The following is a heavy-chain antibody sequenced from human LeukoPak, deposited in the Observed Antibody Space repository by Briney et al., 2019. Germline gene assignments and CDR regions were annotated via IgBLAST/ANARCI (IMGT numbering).Heavy chain of an antibody. D-gene: IGHD3-22*01. CDR1: GVSISSYY. Sequence: SETLSLTCTVSGVSISSYYWSWLRQPPGKGLEWIGYIYTSGSTNYNPSLKSRVTISVDTSKNQFSLKLSSVTAAGTAVYYCAGTPTYYYDSSGYYHYVFDYWGQGTLVTVSS. V-gene: IGHV4-4*09. CDR2: IYTSGST. CDR3: AGTPTYYYDSSGYYHYVFDY. J-gene: IGHJ4*02.